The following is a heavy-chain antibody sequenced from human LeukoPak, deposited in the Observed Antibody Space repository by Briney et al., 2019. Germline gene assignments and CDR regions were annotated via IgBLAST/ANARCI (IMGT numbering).Heavy chain of an antibody. CDR3: ARGGAYDYVWESQIY. D-gene: IGHD3-16*01. CDR1: GFTFSSYG. CDR2: ISYDGSNI. V-gene: IGHV3-33*01. Sequence: PGGSLRLSCAASGFTFSSYGMNWVRQAPGKGLEWVAAISYDGSNIYYADSVKGRFTISRDNAKNTLYLQMNSLRAEDTAVYYCARGGAYDYVWESQIYWGQGTLVTVSS. J-gene: IGHJ4*02.